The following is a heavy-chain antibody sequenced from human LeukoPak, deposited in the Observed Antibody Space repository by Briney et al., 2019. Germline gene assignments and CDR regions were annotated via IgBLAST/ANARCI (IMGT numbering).Heavy chain of an antibody. V-gene: IGHV3-33*01. CDR2: IWYDGSNK. CDR3: ARGPTGDGEGIDY. J-gene: IGHJ4*02. Sequence: QPGRSLRLSCAASAFTFSSYGMHWVRQAPGKGLEWVAVIWYDGSNKYYADSVKGRFTISRDNSKNTLYLQMNSLRAEDTAVYYCARGPTGDGEGIDYWGQGTLVTVYS. D-gene: IGHD7-27*01. CDR1: AFTFSSYG.